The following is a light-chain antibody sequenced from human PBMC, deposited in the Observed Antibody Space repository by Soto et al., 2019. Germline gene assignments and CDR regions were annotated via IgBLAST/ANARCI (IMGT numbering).Light chain of an antibody. CDR1: QNIRNW. J-gene: IGKJ1*01. CDR3: QHYNAFPWP. V-gene: IGKV1-5*01. Sequence: DIQMTQSPSTLSASVGDSVTITCRASQNIRNWLAWYQDKPGKAPKLLIYGASSLESGVPSRFSGSGSGTEFTLTIGGLQPDDFATYYCQHYNAFPWPFGQGTKVDI. CDR2: GAS.